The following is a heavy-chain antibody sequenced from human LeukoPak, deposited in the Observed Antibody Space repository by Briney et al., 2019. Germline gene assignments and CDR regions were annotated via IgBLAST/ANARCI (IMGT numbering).Heavy chain of an antibody. Sequence: REASVKVSCKASGGTFSSYAISWVRQAPGQGLEWMGGIIPIFGTANYAQKFQGRVTITADKSTSTAYMELSSLRSDDTAVYYCARDPRYCSGGSCIFNWFDPWGQGTLVTVSS. CDR1: GGTFSSYA. D-gene: IGHD2-15*01. J-gene: IGHJ5*02. V-gene: IGHV1-69*06. CDR3: ARDPRYCSGGSCIFNWFDP. CDR2: IIPIFGTA.